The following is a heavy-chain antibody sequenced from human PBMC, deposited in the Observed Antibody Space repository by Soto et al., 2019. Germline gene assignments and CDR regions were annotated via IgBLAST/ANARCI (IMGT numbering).Heavy chain of an antibody. CDR1: GYSISSGYY. J-gene: IGHJ6*02. CDR3: ARSGGPGYYYYYGMDV. CDR2: IYHSGST. Sequence: TLSLTCAVSGYSISSGYYWGWIRQPPGKGLEWIGSIYHSGSTYYNPSLKSRVTISVDTSKSQFSLKLSSVTAADTAVYYCARSGGPGYYYYYGMDVWGQGTTDTVSS. D-gene: IGHD3-10*01. V-gene: IGHV4-38-2*01.